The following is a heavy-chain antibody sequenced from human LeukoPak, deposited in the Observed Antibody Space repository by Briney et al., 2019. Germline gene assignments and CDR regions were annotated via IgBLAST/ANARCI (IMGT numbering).Heavy chain of an antibody. CDR1: GFTFSSYA. CDR2: ISYDGSNK. Sequence: PGGSLRLSCAASGFTFSSYAMHWVRQAPGEGLEWVAVISYDGSNKYYADSVKGRFTISRDNSKNTLSLQMNSLRAQDTAVYYWASQQLVPPISLRGAFDIWGQGTMVTVSS. V-gene: IGHV3-30*04. J-gene: IGHJ3*02. D-gene: IGHD6-13*01. CDR3: ASQQLVPPISLRGAFDI.